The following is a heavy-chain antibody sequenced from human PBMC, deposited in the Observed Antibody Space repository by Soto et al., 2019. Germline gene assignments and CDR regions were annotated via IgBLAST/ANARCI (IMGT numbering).Heavy chain of an antibody. V-gene: IGHV1-2*02. CDR1: GYSFTAYY. CDR2: INPNTGGT. CDR3: ARDFSGTNTLNFDF. J-gene: IGHJ4*02. D-gene: IGHD5-12*01. Sequence: VKVSCKASGYSFTAYYIHWVRQAPGQGLEWMGWINPNTGGTNYAQKFQGLVTMTRDTSVNTVFLGMSRLTSGDTAVYYCARDFSGTNTLNFDFWGQGALVTVSS.